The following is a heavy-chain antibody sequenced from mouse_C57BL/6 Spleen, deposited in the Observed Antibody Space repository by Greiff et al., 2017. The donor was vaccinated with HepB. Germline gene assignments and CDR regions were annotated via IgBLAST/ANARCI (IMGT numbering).Heavy chain of an antibody. CDR2: ISSGSSTI. CDR1: GFTFSDYG. V-gene: IGHV5-17*01. CDR3: ARYDDYYEYYAMDY. D-gene: IGHD2-3*01. Sequence: DVMLVESGGGLVKPGGSLKLSCAASGFTFSDYGMHWVRQAPEKGLEWVAYISSGSSTIYYADTVKGRFTISRDNAKNTLFLQMTSLRSEDTTMYYCARYDDYYEYYAMDYWGQGTSVTVSS. J-gene: IGHJ4*01.